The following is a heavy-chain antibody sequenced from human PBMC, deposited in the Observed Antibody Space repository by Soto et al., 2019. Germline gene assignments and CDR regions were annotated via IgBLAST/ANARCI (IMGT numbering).Heavy chain of an antibody. CDR2: ISNGGNT. D-gene: IGHD1-1*01. CDR1: GFTFNTYA. Sequence: GGSLRLSCAASGFTFNTYAMSWVRQAPGKGLEWVSSISNGGNTYSADSVKGRFTISRDNSKNTLYLQVNSLRADDTAVYYCAKDGLSTTGLGYWGQGTLVTVSS. J-gene: IGHJ4*02. CDR3: AKDGLSTTGLGY. V-gene: IGHV3-23*01.